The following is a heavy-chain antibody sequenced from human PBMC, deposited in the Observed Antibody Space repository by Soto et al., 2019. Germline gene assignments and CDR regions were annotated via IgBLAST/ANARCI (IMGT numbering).Heavy chain of an antibody. CDR1: GFTFSSYA. CDR2: VSGSGSAR. Sequence: EVHLLESGGGLVQPWGSLRLSCAASGFTFSSYAMNWVRRSPGKGLEWVSSVSGSGSARYYADSVRARFTMSRDNSKDTLYLQLNSLRDEDTAIYYCAKDHIGFQSPIAYWGQGTLVTVSS. D-gene: IGHD3-10*01. J-gene: IGHJ4*02. V-gene: IGHV3-23*01. CDR3: AKDHIGFQSPIAY.